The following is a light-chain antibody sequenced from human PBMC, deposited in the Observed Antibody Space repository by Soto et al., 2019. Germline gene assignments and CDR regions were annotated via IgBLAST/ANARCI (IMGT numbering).Light chain of an antibody. CDR1: QNINIY. Sequence: DIQMTQSPSSLSASVGDSVTITCRASQNINIYLSWYQQKPGKAPKLLINVASTLQGGVPSRFSGSGSGTEFTLAISSLQPEASATYYCQQSFSTPQTFGGGTKVDIK. CDR3: QQSFSTPQT. CDR2: VAS. J-gene: IGKJ4*01. V-gene: IGKV1-39*01.